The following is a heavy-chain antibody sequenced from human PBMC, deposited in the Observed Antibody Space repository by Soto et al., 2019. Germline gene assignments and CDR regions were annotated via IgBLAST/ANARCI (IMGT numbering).Heavy chain of an antibody. CDR2: ISAYDGKT. D-gene: IGHD6-13*01. Sequence: GASVKVSCKTSGYTFNTYGINWVRQAPGQGLELMGWISAYDGKTTYAEKFQGRVTLTTDTSTSTAYMELRSLRSDDTAVYYCARVLGYNSSWWRHTAFDIWGQGTMVTVSS. V-gene: IGHV1-18*01. J-gene: IGHJ3*02. CDR3: ARVLGYNSSWWRHTAFDI. CDR1: GYTFNTYG.